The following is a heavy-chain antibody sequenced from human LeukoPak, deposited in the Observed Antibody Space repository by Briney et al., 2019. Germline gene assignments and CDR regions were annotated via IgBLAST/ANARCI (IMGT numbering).Heavy chain of an antibody. J-gene: IGHJ4*02. V-gene: IGHV1-3*01. CDR2: INAGNGDT. D-gene: IGHD6-13*01. CDR3: ARGSSSWPYYFDY. CDR1: GYTFTTYA. Sequence: ASVKVSCKASGYTFTTYATHWGRQAPGQGLEWMGWINAGNGDTKYSQNFQDRVTITSDTSASTAYMELSSLRSEDTAVYYCARGSSSWPYYFDYWGQGTLVTVSS.